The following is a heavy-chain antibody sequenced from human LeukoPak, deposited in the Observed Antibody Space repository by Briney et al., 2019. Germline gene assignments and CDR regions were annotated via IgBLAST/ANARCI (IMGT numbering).Heavy chain of an antibody. CDR1: GGSVSSGSYY. CDR3: ARWDFEYSSSSGYYYYYGMDV. V-gene: IGHV4-61*01. J-gene: IGHJ6*02. D-gene: IGHD6-6*01. Sequence: SETLSLTCTVSGGSVSSGSYYWSWIRQPPGKGLEWIGYIYYSGSTNYNPSLKSRVTISVDTSKNQLSLKLSSVTAADTAVYYCARWDFEYSSSSGYYYYYGMDVWGQGTTVTVSS. CDR2: IYYSGST.